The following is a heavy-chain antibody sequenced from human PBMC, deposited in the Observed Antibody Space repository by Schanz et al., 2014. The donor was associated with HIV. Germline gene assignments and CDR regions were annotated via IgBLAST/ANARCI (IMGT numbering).Heavy chain of an antibody. V-gene: IGHV1-24*01. Sequence: QAQLVQSGAEVKKPGASVKISCKASGYGYIFTTYYIHWVRQAPGKGLEWMGGFDAEEGETIYAQKFQGRVTMTEDSSTDTGYMELSSLRSEDTAVYYCATGNIVLMMYGYGLDFWGQGTTVTVSS. CDR2: FDAEEGET. CDR1: GYGYIFTTYY. D-gene: IGHD2-8*01. CDR3: ATGNIVLMMYGYGLDF. J-gene: IGHJ6*02.